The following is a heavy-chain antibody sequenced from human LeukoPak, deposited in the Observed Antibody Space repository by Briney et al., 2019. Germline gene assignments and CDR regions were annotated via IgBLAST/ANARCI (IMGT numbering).Heavy chain of an antibody. CDR2: ISGSGGST. D-gene: IGHD6-19*01. CDR1: GFDFSSHG. J-gene: IGHJ4*02. CDR3: AKASGWYDY. Sequence: GGSLRLPCAASGFDFSSHGMNWVRQAPGKGLEWVSAISGSGGSTYYADSVKGRFTISRDNSKNTLYLQMNSLRAEDTAVYYCAKASGWYDYWGQGTLVTVSS. V-gene: IGHV3-23*01.